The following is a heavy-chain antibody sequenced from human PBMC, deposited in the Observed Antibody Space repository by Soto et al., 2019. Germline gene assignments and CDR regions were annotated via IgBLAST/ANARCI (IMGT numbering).Heavy chain of an antibody. CDR3: ARGRPNYYGSGSPLNLFDY. D-gene: IGHD3-10*01. J-gene: IGHJ4*02. CDR1: GFTFSSYD. V-gene: IGHV3-13*01. Sequence: GGSLRLSCAASGFTFSSYDMHWVRQATGKGLEWVSAIGTAGDTYYPGSVKGRFTISRENAKNSLYLQMNSLRAGDTAVYYCARGRPNYYGSGSPLNLFDYWGQGTLVTVSS. CDR2: IGTAGDT.